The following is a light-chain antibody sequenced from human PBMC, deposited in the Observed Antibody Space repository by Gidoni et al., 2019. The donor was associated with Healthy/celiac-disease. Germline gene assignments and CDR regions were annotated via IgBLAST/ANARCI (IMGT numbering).Light chain of an antibody. CDR1: QDISNY. CDR2: DAS. V-gene: IGKV1-33*01. CDR3: QQYGGPLT. J-gene: IGKJ4*01. Sequence: DIQMTQSPSSLSASVGDRVTITCQASQDISNYLNLYQQKPEKAPKLLIYDASNLETGVPSRFSRSGSGTDFTITISSLQPEDIATYYCQQYGGPLTFGGXTKVEIK.